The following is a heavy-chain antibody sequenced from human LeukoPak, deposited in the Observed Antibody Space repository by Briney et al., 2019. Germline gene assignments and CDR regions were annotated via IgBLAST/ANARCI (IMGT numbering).Heavy chain of an antibody. CDR2: INSDGSNT. CDR3: ARDVVLSGTDAFDI. V-gene: IGHV3-74*01. CDR1: GFTFSIYW. J-gene: IGHJ3*02. Sequence: GGSLRLSCTASGFTFSIYWMHWVRQAPGKGLVWVSRINSDGSNTIYADSVKDRFTMSRDNAKNTRYLEMNSLRAEDTAVYYCARDVVLSGTDAFDIWGQGTRVTVYS. D-gene: IGHD2-15*01.